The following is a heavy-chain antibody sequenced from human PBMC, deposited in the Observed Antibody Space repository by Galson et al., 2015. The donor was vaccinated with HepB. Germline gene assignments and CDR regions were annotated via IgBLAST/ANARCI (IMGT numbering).Heavy chain of an antibody. V-gene: IGHV4-39*01. D-gene: IGHD6-13*01. J-gene: IGHJ6*02. Sequence: SETLSLTCTVSGGSISSSSYYWGWIRQPPGKGLEWIGSIYYSGSTYYNPSLKSRVTISVDTSKNQFSLKLSSVTAADTAVYYCAGEGSWENYYYYGMDVWGQGTTVTVSS. CDR1: GGSISSSSYY. CDR2: IYYSGST. CDR3: AGEGSWENYYYYGMDV.